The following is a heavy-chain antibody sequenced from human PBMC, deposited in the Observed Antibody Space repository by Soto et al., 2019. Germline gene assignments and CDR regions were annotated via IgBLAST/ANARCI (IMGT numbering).Heavy chain of an antibody. Sequence: QVQLVQSGAEVKKPGSSVKVSCKASGGTFSSYTISWVRQAPGQGLEWMGRIIPILGIANYAQKFQGRVTSTADKSTSTAYMELSSLRSEDTAVYYCARGPTVVDAFDIWGQGTMVTVSS. CDR3: ARGPTVVDAFDI. J-gene: IGHJ3*02. V-gene: IGHV1-69*02. CDR1: GGTFSSYT. D-gene: IGHD4-17*01. CDR2: IIPILGIA.